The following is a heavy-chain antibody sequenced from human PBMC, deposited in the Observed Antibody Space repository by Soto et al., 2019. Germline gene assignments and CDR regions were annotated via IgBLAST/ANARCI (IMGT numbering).Heavy chain of an antibody. CDR2: INAYNINT. CDR1: GYTFTNYA. CDR3: ATSTASGSVIFKDQYGMDV. Sequence: ASVKVSCKASGYTFTNYAIHWVRQAPGQRLEWMGWINAYNINTKYSQKFQGRVTITRDTSASTAYMELSSLRSDDTGVYYCATSTASGSVIFKDQYGMDVWGQGSTVTVSS. V-gene: IGHV1-3*01. D-gene: IGHD3-10*01. J-gene: IGHJ6*02.